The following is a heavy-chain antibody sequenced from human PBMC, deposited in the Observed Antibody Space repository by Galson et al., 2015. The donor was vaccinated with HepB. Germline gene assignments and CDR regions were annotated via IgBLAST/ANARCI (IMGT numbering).Heavy chain of an antibody. CDR3: ARLGFAGYSSSSDY. D-gene: IGHD6-6*01. J-gene: IGHJ4*02. Sequence: LRLSCAASGFTFSSYAMHWVRQAPGKGLEWVAVISYDGSNKYYADSVKGRFTISRDNSKNTLYLQMNSLRAEDTAVYYCARLGFAGYSSSSDYWGQGTLVTVSS. V-gene: IGHV3-30-3*01. CDR1: GFTFSSYA. CDR2: ISYDGSNK.